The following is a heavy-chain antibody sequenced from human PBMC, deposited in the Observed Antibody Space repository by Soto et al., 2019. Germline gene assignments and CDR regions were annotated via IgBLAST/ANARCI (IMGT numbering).Heavy chain of an antibody. D-gene: IGHD2-2*01. V-gene: IGHV1-69*01. Sequence: QVQLVQSGAEVKKPGSSVKVSCKASGVTFSSYAISWVRQAPGQGLEWMGGIIPISGTANYAQKFQGRVTITADESTSTAYMELSSLRAEDTAVYYCARSQGSSTSLEIYYYYYYGMEVWGQGTTVTVS. CDR2: IIPISGTA. CDR1: GVTFSSYA. J-gene: IGHJ6*02. CDR3: ARSQGSSTSLEIYYYYYYGMEV.